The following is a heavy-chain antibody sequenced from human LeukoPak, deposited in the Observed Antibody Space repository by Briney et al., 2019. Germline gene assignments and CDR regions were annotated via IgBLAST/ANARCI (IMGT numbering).Heavy chain of an antibody. CDR1: GYTFTNYD. D-gene: IGHD4-17*01. J-gene: IGHJ5*02. V-gene: IGHV1-8*03. Sequence: ASVKVSCKASGYTFTNYDINWVRQATGQGLEWMGWMNPNNGNTGYAQKFQGRVTITRNTSISTAYMELSSLRSEDTAVYYCARGPLYGDYAPWGQGTLVTVSS. CDR2: MNPNNGNT. CDR3: ARGPLYGDYAP.